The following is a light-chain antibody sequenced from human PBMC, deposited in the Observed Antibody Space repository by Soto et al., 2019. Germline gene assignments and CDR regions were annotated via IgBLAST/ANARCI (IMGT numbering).Light chain of an antibody. CDR2: DAA. Sequence: EIELPQSPATLSLSRGERATLSCRASQSVSSYLAWYQQKPGQAPRLLIYDAATRATGIPDRFSGSGSGTDFSLTISRLEPEDFAVYFCQQYGSSPLTFGGGTKVDIK. J-gene: IGKJ4*01. CDR1: QSVSSY. CDR3: QQYGSSPLT. V-gene: IGKV3-20*01.